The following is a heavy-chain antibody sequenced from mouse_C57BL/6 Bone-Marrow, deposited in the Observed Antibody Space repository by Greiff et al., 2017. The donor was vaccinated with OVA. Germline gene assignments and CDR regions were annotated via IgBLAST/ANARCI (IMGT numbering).Heavy chain of an antibody. Sequence: VPLQQPGAELVKPGASVKLSCKASGYTFTSYWMHWVKQRPGQGLEWIGMIHPNSGSTNYNEKFKSQATLTVDKSSSTAYMQLSSRTSEDSAVYYCAIITTVVADSYAMDYWEQGTSVTVSS. CDR2: IHPNSGST. D-gene: IGHD1-1*01. J-gene: IGHJ4*01. CDR3: AIITTVVADSYAMDY. V-gene: IGHV1-64*01. CDR1: GYTFTSYW.